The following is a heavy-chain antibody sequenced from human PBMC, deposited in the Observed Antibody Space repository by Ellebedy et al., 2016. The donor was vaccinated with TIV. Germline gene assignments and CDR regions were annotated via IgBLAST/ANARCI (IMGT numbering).Heavy chain of an antibody. V-gene: IGHV3-7*03. D-gene: IGHD3-9*01. CDR2: INQDGSER. CDR3: ARVDILRWYYFDS. J-gene: IGHJ4*02. CDR1: GFTFSSYW. Sequence: GGSLRLSCAASGFTFSSYWMSWVRQAPGKGLEWVANINQDGSERHYVDAVKGRFTISRDTSNNTVHLEMNSLRAEDTAIYYCARVDILRWYYFDSWGQGTLVTVSS.